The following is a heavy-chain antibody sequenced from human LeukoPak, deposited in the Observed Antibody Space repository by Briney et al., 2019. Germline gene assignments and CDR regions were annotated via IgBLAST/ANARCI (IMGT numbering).Heavy chain of an antibody. J-gene: IGHJ4*02. CDR2: IWYDGIDK. Sequence: LSLTCAVSGGSISSSNWWSWVRQPPGKGLEWVAVIWYDGIDKYYADSVKGRFTISRDNSKNTLYLQMNSLRAEDTAVYYCARDVNYDSSGYDYWGQGTLVTVSS. CDR3: ARDVNYDSSGYDY. D-gene: IGHD3-22*01. CDR1: GGSISSSNW. V-gene: IGHV3-33*08.